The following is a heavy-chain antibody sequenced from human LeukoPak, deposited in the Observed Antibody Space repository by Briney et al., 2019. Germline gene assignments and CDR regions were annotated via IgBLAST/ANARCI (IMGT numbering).Heavy chain of an antibody. CDR3: ARGRLRYLDWTRAYSDY. D-gene: IGHD3-9*01. CDR1: GYTFITHG. CDR2: ISAYNGNT. V-gene: IGHV1-18*01. Sequence: ASVKVSCKASGYTFITHGLTWVRQAPGQGLEWMGWISAYNGNTIYAQTLQDRLTMTTDTSTSTAHMELRSLRSDDTAVYYCARGRLRYLDWTRAYSDYWGQGTLVTVSS. J-gene: IGHJ4*02.